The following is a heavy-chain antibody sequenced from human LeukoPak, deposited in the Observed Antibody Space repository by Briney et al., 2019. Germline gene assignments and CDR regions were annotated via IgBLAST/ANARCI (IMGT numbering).Heavy chain of an antibody. CDR1: GFTFSTSW. J-gene: IGHJ2*01. CDR2: IKHDGSEK. D-gene: IGHD1-26*01. Sequence: HPGGSLRLSCAASGFTFSTSWMTSVRQAPGKGLEFVANIKHDGSEKYYVDSVQGRFTISRDNAKNSLYLQMNSLRAEDTAVYYCARAPIVGATPYWYFDLWGRGTLVTVSS. CDR3: ARAPIVGATPYWYFDL. V-gene: IGHV3-7*01.